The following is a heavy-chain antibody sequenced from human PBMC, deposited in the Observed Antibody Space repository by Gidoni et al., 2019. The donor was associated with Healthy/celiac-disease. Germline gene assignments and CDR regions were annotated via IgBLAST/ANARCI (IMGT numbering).Heavy chain of an antibody. CDR2: IRSKADSYAT. J-gene: IGHJ5*02. V-gene: IGHV3-73*02. Sequence: EVQLVESGGGLVQPGGSLKLSCAASGFTFSGSAMPWVRQASGKGLEWVGRIRSKADSYATAYAASVKGRFTISRDDSKNTAYLQMNSLKTEDTAVYYCTGYDFWSGYYLRFDPWGQGTLVTVSS. CDR3: TGYDFWSGYYLRFDP. CDR1: GFTFSGSA. D-gene: IGHD3-3*01.